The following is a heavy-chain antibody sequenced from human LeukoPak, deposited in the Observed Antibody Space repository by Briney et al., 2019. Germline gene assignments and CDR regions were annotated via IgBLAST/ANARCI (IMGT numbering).Heavy chain of an antibody. V-gene: IGHV4-61*02. D-gene: IGHD2-2*01. CDR2: IYTSGST. CDR1: GGSISSGSYY. Sequence: PSETLSLTCTVSGGSISSGSYYWSWIRQPAGKGLEWIGRIYTSGSTNYNPSLKSRVTISVDTSKNQFSLKLSSVTAADTAVYYCARDGGYCSSTSCYNWFDPWGQGTLVTVSS. J-gene: IGHJ5*02. CDR3: ARDGGYCSSTSCYNWFDP.